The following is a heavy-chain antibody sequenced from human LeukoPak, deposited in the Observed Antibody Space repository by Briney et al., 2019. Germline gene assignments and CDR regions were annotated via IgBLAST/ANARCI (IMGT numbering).Heavy chain of an antibody. V-gene: IGHV4-38-2*01. Sequence: PSETLSLTCVVSGYSLRRGYFRGWIRQPPGKGLGWIGSIYHRGNTYYNPSLKSRVTISVDKSKNQFSLKLRFLTPGDTAVYYCARAVGLRYRDFDYWGQGTPVRVSS. CDR2: IYHRGNT. D-gene: IGHD3/OR15-3a*01. CDR1: GYSLRRGYF. J-gene: IGHJ4*02. CDR3: ARAVGLRYRDFDY.